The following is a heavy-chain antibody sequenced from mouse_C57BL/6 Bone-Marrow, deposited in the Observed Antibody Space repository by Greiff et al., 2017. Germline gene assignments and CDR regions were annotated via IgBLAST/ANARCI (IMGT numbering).Heavy chain of an antibody. CDR1: GFTFSSYG. V-gene: IGHV5-6*01. CDR2: ISSGGSYP. J-gene: IGHJ2*01. D-gene: IGHD2-5*01. CDR3: ARHEAYYSNYEDFDY. Sequence: EVNVVESGGDLVKPGGSLKLSCAASGFTFSSYGMSWVRQTPDKRLEWVATISSGGSYPYYPDSVKGRFTISRDNAKNTLDLQMSSLKSEDTAMYYCARHEAYYSNYEDFDYWGQGTTLTVSS.